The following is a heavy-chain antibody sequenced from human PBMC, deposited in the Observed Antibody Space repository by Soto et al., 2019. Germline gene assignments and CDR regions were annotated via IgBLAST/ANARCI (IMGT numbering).Heavy chain of an antibody. Sequence: QVQLQESGPGLVKRSQTLSLTCTVSGGSISSGGYYWSWIRQHPGKGLEWIGYIYYSGTTYYNPSLKSRVTISVDTSKNQFSLKLSSVTAADTAVYYCARKGDGTLHDYWGQGTLVTVSS. J-gene: IGHJ4*02. CDR3: ARKGDGTLHDY. V-gene: IGHV4-31*03. CDR1: GGSISSGGYY. CDR2: IYYSGTT.